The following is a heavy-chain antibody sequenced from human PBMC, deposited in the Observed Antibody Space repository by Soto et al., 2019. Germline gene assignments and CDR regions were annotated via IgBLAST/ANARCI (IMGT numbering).Heavy chain of an antibody. Sequence: QVQLVESGGGVVQPGRSLRLSCAASGFTFSSYGMHWVRQAPGKGLEWVAVIWYDGSNKYYADSVKGRFTISRDNSKNTLYLQMNSLRAEDTAVYYCARKMVRGVIIEGMGLGLDYWGQGTLVTVSS. CDR3: ARKMVRGVIIEGMGLGLDY. J-gene: IGHJ4*02. CDR1: GFTFSSYG. D-gene: IGHD3-10*01. V-gene: IGHV3-33*01. CDR2: IWYDGSNK.